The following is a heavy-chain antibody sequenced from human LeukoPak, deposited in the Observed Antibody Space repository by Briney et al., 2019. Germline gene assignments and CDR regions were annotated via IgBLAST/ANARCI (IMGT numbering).Heavy chain of an antibody. J-gene: IGHJ4*02. Sequence: SETLSLTCTASGGSISSYYWSWIRQPAGKGLEWIGRIYTSGSTNYNPSLKSRVTMSVDTSKNQFSLKLSSVTAADTAVYYCARAYYYGSGSYLTFDYWGQGTLVTVSS. CDR1: GGSISSYY. CDR2: IYTSGST. D-gene: IGHD3-10*01. V-gene: IGHV4-4*07. CDR3: ARAYYYGSGSYLTFDY.